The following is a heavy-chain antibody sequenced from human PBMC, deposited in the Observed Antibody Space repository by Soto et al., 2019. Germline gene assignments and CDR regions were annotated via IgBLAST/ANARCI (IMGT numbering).Heavy chain of an antibody. CDR2: MSPNGNNQ. D-gene: IGHD1-7*01. J-gene: IGHJ4*02. CDR3: ATPANFSYDPSRY. Sequence: GGSLRLSCAAPGFTFSIYALHWVRQAPGKGLEWVAVMSPNGNNQYYADSVKGRFTISRDTSKSTLYLQMTSLRPDDTAVYYCATPANFSYDPSRYWGQGTLVTLS. CDR1: GFTFSIYA. V-gene: IGHV3-30-3*01.